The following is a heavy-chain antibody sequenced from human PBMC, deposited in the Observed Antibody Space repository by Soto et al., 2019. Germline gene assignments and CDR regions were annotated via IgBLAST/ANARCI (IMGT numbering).Heavy chain of an antibody. D-gene: IGHD5-12*01. V-gene: IGHV4-30-4*01. J-gene: IGHJ5*01. CDR1: GGPISRPDYY. Sequence: SETLSLTCTVSGGPISRPDYYWNWIRQPPGKGLEWIGYIYYSVDTSYNPSLKSRLTISMDTSKNQFSLKLTSVTAADTHLYYCDRVPEYRGYEMANWFESWGKGTPVTVSS. CDR2: IYYSVDT. CDR3: DRVPEYRGYEMANWFES.